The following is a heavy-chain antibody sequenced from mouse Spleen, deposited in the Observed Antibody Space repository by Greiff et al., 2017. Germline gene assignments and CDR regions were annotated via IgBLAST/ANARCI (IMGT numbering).Heavy chain of an antibody. Sequence: EVMLVESGAELVRPGASVKLSCTASGFNIKDYYMHWVKQRPEQGLEWIGRIDPEDGDTEYAPKFQGKATMTADTSSNTAYLQLSSLTSEDTAVYYCTTPYGDYFSWFAYWGQGTLVTVSA. J-gene: IGHJ3*01. CDR3: TTPYGDYFSWFAY. D-gene: IGHD2-13*01. CDR2: IDPEDGDT. CDR1: GFNIKDYY. V-gene: IGHV14-1*01.